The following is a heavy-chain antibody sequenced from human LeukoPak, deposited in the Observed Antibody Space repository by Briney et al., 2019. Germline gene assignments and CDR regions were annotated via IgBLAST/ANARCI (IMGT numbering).Heavy chain of an antibody. V-gene: IGHV4-39*02. CDR2: IFYSGST. CDR1: GGSISSSSYY. J-gene: IGHJ4*02. D-gene: IGHD6-19*01. Sequence: SETLSLTCTVSGGSISSSSYYWGWIRQPTGKGLERIGNIFYSGSTYYNPSLKSRVTISVDTSKNQFSLKLSSVTAADTAVYYCATDGKYYSSGDYWGQGTLVTVSS. CDR3: ATDGKYYSSGDY.